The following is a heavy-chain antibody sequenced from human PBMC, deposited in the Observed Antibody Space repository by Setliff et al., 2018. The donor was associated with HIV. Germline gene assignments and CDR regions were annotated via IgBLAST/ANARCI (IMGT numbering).Heavy chain of an antibody. CDR1: GGSISSSGYY. CDR3: ARHAGSRGYYPRPFDY. Sequence: TSETLSLTCTVSGGSISSSGYYWGWIRQPPGKGLEWIGSIFYSGSTYYNPSLKSRVTISVDTSKSLFSLKLGSVTAADTAVYYCARHAGSRGYYPRPFDYWGQGTLVTVS. D-gene: IGHD3-22*01. V-gene: IGHV4-39*01. CDR2: IFYSGST. J-gene: IGHJ4*02.